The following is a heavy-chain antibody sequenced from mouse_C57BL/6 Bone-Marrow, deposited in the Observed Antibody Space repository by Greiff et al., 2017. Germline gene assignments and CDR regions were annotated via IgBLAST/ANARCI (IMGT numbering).Heavy chain of an antibody. J-gene: IGHJ2*01. V-gene: IGHV14-4*01. CDR1: GFNINDDY. Sequence: EVKLVESGAELVRPGASVKLSCTASGFNINDDYMHWVKQRPEQGLAWIGWIDPENGDTEYASKFQGKTTITADTSSNTAYLQLSSLTSEDTAVYYCSMDYYFDYWGQGTTLTVSS. CDR3: SMDYYFDY. CDR2: IDPENGDT.